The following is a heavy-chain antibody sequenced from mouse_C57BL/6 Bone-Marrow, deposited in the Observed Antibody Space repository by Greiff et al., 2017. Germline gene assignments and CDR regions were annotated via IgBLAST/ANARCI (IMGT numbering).Heavy chain of an antibody. CDR3: ARGDGYDDAMDY. Sequence: EVQLQQSGPELVKPGASVKISCKASGYTFTDYYMNWVKQSHGKSLEWIGDINPNNGGTSYNQKFKGKATLTVDKSSSTAYMELRSLTSEESAVYYCARGDGYDDAMDYWGQGTSVTVSS. V-gene: IGHV1-26*01. CDR2: INPNNGGT. J-gene: IGHJ4*01. D-gene: IGHD2-2*01. CDR1: GYTFTDYY.